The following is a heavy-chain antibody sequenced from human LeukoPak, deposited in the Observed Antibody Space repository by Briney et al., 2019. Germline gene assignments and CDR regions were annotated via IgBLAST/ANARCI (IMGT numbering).Heavy chain of an antibody. CDR3: GRFGYEAAVDL. Sequence: GGSVRLSCAASGFTFSTYWMTWVCLAPGKGLEWVANIEPAGSDTYYVAPVKGRFTIFRDNAKNLLYLQMNDLRADDTAVYSCGRFGYEAAVDLWGQGTLVAVS. D-gene: IGHD6-13*01. V-gene: IGHV3-7*01. J-gene: IGHJ5*02. CDR1: GFTFSTYW. CDR2: IEPAGSDT.